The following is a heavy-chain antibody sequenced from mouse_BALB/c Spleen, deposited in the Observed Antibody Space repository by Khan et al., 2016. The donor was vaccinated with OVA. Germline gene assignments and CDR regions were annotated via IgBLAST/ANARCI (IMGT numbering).Heavy chain of an antibody. V-gene: IGHV1-9*01. CDR1: GYTFSSYW. D-gene: IGHD2-2*01. CDR3: ARGGYGGFAY. Sequence: QVRLQQSGGDLMKPGASVKISCKATGYTFSSYWIEWVKQRPGHGLEWIGQIFPGTISTTSNEKFKGKATFTAVTSSNTAYMQLSSLTSEDSAVYYCARGGYGGFAYWGQGTLVTVSA. J-gene: IGHJ3*01. CDR2: IFPGTIST.